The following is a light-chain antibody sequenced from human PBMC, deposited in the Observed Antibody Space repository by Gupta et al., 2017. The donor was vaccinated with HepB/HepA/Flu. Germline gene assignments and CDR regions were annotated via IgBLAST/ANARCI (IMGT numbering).Light chain of an antibody. CDR3: AAWDDSLNGLVV. Sequence: QSVLTQPPSASGTPAQRVTISCSGISSNIGSNTVNWYQQLPETAAKLLIYGNNQRPAGVPDRFSGSKSGTSASLAISGLQSEDEADYYCAAWDDSLNGLVVFGGGTKLTVL. CDR1: SSNIGSNT. V-gene: IGLV1-44*01. J-gene: IGLJ2*01. CDR2: GNN.